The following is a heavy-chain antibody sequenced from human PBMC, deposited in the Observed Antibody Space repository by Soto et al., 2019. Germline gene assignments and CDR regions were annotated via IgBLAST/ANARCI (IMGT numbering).Heavy chain of an antibody. D-gene: IGHD3-10*01. CDR2: INHSGST. CDR3: ARDRIGMVRASAGYCQP. CDR1: GGSFSGYY. Sequence: QVQLQQWGAGLLKPSETLSLTCAVYGGSFSGYYWSWIRQPPGKGLEWIGEINHSGSTNYNPSLNTRVTISVDTSKNQFSLKLSSVTAADTAVYYCARDRIGMVRASAGYCQPWGQGTLVTVSS. V-gene: IGHV4-34*01. J-gene: IGHJ1*01.